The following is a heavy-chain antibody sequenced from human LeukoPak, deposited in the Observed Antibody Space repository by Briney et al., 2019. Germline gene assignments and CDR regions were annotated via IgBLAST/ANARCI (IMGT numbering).Heavy chain of an antibody. D-gene: IGHD2-21*02. CDR1: GGSISSSNYY. CDR2: IFNSGST. J-gene: IGHJ6*03. V-gene: IGHV4-39*07. Sequence: SETLSLTCTVSGGSISSSNYYWGWIRQPPGKGLEWIGYIFNSGSTYYNPSLKSRVTILVDTSKNQFSLKLSSVTAADTAVYYCARGLVVVTAKEELYDYYMDVWGKGTTVTVSS. CDR3: ARGLVVVTAKEELYDYYMDV.